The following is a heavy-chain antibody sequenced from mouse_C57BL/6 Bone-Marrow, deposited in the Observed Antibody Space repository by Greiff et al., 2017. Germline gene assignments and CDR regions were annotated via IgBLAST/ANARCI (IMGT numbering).Heavy chain of an antibody. Sequence: EVMLVESGGGLVQPGGSLKLSCAASGFTFSDYGMAWVRQAPRKGPEWVAFISNLAYSIYYADPVTGRFTISRENAKNTLYLEMSSLRSEDTAMYYCARVGTTVAPYYFDSWGQGTTLTVSS. D-gene: IGHD1-1*01. CDR2: ISNLAYSI. V-gene: IGHV5-15*01. CDR1: GFTFSDYG. J-gene: IGHJ2*01. CDR3: ARVGTTVAPYYFDS.